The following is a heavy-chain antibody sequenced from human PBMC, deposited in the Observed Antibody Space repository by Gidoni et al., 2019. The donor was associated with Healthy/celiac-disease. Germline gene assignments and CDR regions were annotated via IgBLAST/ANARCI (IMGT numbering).Heavy chain of an antibody. CDR1: GYTFSSYA. CDR3: AKARGDTAMVTSYYFDY. J-gene: IGHJ4*02. D-gene: IGHD5-18*01. V-gene: IGHV3-23*01. Sequence: EVQQLESGRGLLQPGGSLRLSCAASGYTFSSYAMSWFRQAPGKGLGWVLAISGSGGSTYYAESVKGRFTISRDNSKNTLYLHMNSLRAEDTAVYYCAKARGDTAMVTSYYFDYWGQGTLVTVSS. CDR2: ISGSGGST.